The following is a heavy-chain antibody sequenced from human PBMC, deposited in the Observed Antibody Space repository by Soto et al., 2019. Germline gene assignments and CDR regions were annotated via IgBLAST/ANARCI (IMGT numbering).Heavy chain of an antibody. V-gene: IGHV1-8*01. CDR2: MNPNSGNT. J-gene: IGHJ6*02. Sequence: SVKVSCKAAGCPFTSYDIDWVRQTPGQGLEWMGWMNPNSGNTGYAQKFQGRVTMTRNTSISTAYMELSSLRSEDTAVYYCARFDLRITIFGVVIPHGDYYYGMDVWGQGTTVTVSS. CDR1: GCPFTSYD. D-gene: IGHD3-3*01. CDR3: ARFDLRITIFGVVIPHGDYYYGMDV.